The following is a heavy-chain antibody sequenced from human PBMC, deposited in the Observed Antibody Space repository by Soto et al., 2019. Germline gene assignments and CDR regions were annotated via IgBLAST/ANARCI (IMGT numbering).Heavy chain of an antibody. J-gene: IGHJ4*02. CDR1: GGSISSFD. CDR3: ARQDTSGYAFDY. V-gene: IGHV4-59*08. D-gene: IGHD3-22*01. CDR2: ISYSGST. Sequence: QVQLQESGPGLVKPSETLSLTCTVSGGSISSFDWNWIRQSPGKGPEWIGYISYSGSTNYNPSLKSRVTISVDTSKNQFSLKLSSVTAADTAVYYCARQDTSGYAFDYWGQGTLVTVSS.